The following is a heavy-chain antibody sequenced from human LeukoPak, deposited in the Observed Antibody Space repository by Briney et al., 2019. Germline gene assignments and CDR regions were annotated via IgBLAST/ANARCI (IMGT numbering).Heavy chain of an antibody. V-gene: IGHV3-30-3*01. CDR3: ARAYCGGDCYPVDY. J-gene: IGHJ4*02. D-gene: IGHD2-21*02. CDR2: ISYDGSNK. CDR1: GFTFSSYA. Sequence: GRSLRLSCAASGFTFSSYAMHWVRRAPGKGLEWVAVISYDGSNKYYADSVKGRFTISRDNSKNTLYLQMNSLRAEDTAVYYCARAYCGGDCYPVDYWGQGTLVTVSS.